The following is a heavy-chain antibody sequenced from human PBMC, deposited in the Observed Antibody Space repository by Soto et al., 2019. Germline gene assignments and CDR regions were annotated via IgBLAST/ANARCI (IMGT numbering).Heavy chain of an antibody. CDR2: ISGSGGST. V-gene: IGHV3-23*01. CDR1: GFTFSSYA. CDR3: AKGARYFDQRMDV. D-gene: IGHD3-9*01. Sequence: EVQLLESGGGLVQPGGSLRLSRAASGFTFSSYAMSWVRQAPGKGLEWVSLISGSGGSTYYADSVKGRFTISRDNSKNTLYLQMNSLRAEDTAVYYCAKGARYFDQRMDVWGQGTTVTVSS. J-gene: IGHJ6*02.